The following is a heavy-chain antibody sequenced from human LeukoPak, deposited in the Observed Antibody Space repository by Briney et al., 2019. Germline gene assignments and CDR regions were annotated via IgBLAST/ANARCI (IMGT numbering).Heavy chain of an antibody. Sequence: PGGSLRLSCAASGFTFSSYAMSWVRQAPGKGLEWVSVIYSGGSTYYADSVKGRFTISRDNSKNTLYLQMNSLRAEDTAVYYCARDSPPLGSLVSFDYWGQGTLVTVSS. CDR3: ARDSPPLGSLVSFDY. J-gene: IGHJ4*02. D-gene: IGHD3-10*01. CDR2: IYSGGST. V-gene: IGHV3-53*01. CDR1: GFTFSSYA.